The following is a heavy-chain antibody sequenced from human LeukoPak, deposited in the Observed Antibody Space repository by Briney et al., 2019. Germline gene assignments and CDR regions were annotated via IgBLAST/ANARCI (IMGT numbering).Heavy chain of an antibody. D-gene: IGHD6-13*01. V-gene: IGHV5-51*01. Sequence: GESLKISCMGSGYSFTSYWIGWVRQMPGKGLEWMAIIYPGDSDTRYSPSFQGQGTSSADKSISTAYLQWSSLKPSDTAMYYCAKLAKQQLVYYFDYWGQGTLVTVSS. CDR3: AKLAKQQLVYYFDY. CDR2: IYPGDSDT. J-gene: IGHJ4*02. CDR1: GYSFTSYW.